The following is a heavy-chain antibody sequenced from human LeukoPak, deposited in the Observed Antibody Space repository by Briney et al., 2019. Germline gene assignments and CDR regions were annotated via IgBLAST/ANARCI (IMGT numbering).Heavy chain of an antibody. J-gene: IGHJ4*02. Sequence: GRSLRLSRTASGFTFSSYAMHWVRQAPGKGLEWVAVISYDGSNKYYADSVKGRFTISRDNSKNTLYLQMNSLRAEDTAVYYCARGYGPSTIAAATDYWGQGTLVTVSS. CDR1: GFTFSSYA. V-gene: IGHV3-30-3*01. CDR3: ARGYGPSTIAAATDY. D-gene: IGHD6-13*01. CDR2: ISYDGSNK.